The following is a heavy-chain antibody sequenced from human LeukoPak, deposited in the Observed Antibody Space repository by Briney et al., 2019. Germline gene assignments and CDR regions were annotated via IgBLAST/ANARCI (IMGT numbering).Heavy chain of an antibody. J-gene: IGHJ4*02. CDR3: ARDYADYVGYFFFDY. D-gene: IGHD4-17*01. CDR1: GFTFNNYA. CDR2: ISGGGETT. Sequence: GGSLRLSCAASGFTFNNYAMNWVRQAPGEGLEWVSSISGGGETTYYADSAKGRFTISRDNSQNTLYLQLNSLRAEDTAVYYCARDYADYVGYFFFDYWGQGTLVTVSS. V-gene: IGHV3-23*01.